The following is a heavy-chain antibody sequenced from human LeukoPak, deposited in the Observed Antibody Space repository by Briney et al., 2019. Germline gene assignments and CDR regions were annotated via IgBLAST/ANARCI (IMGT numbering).Heavy chain of an antibody. Sequence: WASVKVSCKASGYTFTDYFIHWVRQAPGQGLEWMGIINPSRSAPRYVQKFQGRVTMTRDTSTSTIYMELSSLRYEDTAVYYCARVRDYGDYNDAFDIWGQGTMVSVSS. V-gene: IGHV1-46*01. D-gene: IGHD4-17*01. J-gene: IGHJ3*02. CDR1: GYTFTDYF. CDR2: INPSRSAP. CDR3: ARVRDYGDYNDAFDI.